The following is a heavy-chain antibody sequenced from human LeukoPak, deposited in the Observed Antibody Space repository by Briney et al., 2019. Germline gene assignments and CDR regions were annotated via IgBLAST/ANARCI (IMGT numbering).Heavy chain of an antibody. CDR2: IIPIFGTA. CDR1: GGTFSSYA. J-gene: IGHJ4*02. V-gene: IGHV1-69*05. Sequence: SVKVSCKASGGTFSSYAISWVRQAPGQGLEWMGGIIPIFGTANYAQKFQGRVTITTDESTSTAYMELSSLRSEDTAVYYCARDRGFWSGYSRNYFDYSGQGTLVTVSS. CDR3: ARDRGFWSGYSRNYFDY. D-gene: IGHD3-3*01.